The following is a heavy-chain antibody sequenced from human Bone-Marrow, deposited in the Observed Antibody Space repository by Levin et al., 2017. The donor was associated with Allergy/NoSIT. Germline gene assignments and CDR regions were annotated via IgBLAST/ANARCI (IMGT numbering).Heavy chain of an antibody. J-gene: IGHJ2*01. CDR2: VNPSGSDT. D-gene: IGHD3-10*01. CDR3: ARLFRRFGQLAQADWYFDL. V-gene: IGHV1-46*01. Sequence: ASVKVSCKASGYSITSYYIHWVRQAPGQGLEWMGLVNPSGSDTNYAQKVQGRVTMTTDTSTNTVYMELSSLTSEDTAVYYCARLFRRFGQLAQADWYFDLWGRGTLITVSS. CDR1: GYSITSYY.